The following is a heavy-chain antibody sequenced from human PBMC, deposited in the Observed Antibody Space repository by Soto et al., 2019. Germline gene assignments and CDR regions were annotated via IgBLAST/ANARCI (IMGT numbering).Heavy chain of an antibody. Sequence: QVQLVQSGAEVKKPGASVKVSCKASGYTFTSYYMHWVRQAPGQGLEWMGIINPSGGSSSYAQKFPGKINKARDTSTNTVPMELNRLRSEDTALYYCGRGSMINLVVNHWGQGTLVTVSS. CDR3: GRGSMINLVVNH. CDR1: GYTFTSYY. CDR2: INPSGGSS. V-gene: IGHV1-46*01. J-gene: IGHJ4*02. D-gene: IGHD3-16*01.